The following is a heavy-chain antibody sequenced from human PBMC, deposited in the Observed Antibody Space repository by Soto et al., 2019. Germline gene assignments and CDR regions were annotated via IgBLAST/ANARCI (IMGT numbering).Heavy chain of an antibody. CDR3: ARVRRVANWFDP. J-gene: IGHJ5*02. CDR1: GGSISSGDYY. CDR2: IYYSGST. D-gene: IGHD3-10*01. Sequence: SETLSLTCTVSGGSISSGDYYWSWIRQPPGKGLEWIGYIYYSGSTYYNPSLKSRVTISVDTSKNQFSLKLSSVTAADTAVYYCARVRRVANWFDPWGQGTLVTVSS. V-gene: IGHV4-30-4*01.